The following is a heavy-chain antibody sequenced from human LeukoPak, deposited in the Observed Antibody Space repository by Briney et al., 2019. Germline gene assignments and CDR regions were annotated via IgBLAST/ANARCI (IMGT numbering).Heavy chain of an antibody. V-gene: IGHV3-49*03. D-gene: IGHD2-21*02. Sequence: GRSLRLSCTASGFTFGDYAMSWFRQAPGKGLEWVGFIRSKAYGGTTEYAASVKGRFTISRDDSKSIAYLQMNSLKTEDTAVYYSTSAHPPYCGGDCYSVYWGQGTLVTVPS. CDR3: TSAHPPYCGGDCYSVY. CDR2: IRSKAYGGTT. J-gene: IGHJ4*02. CDR1: GFTFGDYA.